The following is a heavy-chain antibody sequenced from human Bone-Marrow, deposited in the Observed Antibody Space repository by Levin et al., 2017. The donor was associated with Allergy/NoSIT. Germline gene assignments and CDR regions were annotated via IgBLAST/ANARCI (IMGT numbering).Heavy chain of an antibody. V-gene: IGHV3-43*01. CDR1: GFTVDDYI. J-gene: IGHJ4*02. D-gene: IGHD6-19*01. CDR2: ISWDGDKT. Sequence: GGSLRLSCAASGFTVDDYIIHWVRQAPGKGLEWVSLISWDGDKTFYADSVRGRFTISRDNSTNSVYLQMNSLSTEDTAFYYCAKEISPRTAVAGNFDFWGQGTLVTVSS. CDR3: AKEISPRTAVAGNFDF.